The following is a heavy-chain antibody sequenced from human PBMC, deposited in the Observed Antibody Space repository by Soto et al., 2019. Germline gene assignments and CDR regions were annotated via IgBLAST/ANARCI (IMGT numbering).Heavy chain of an antibody. V-gene: IGHV3-74*01. D-gene: IGHD3-10*01. CDR1: GFTFSTYW. CDR2: INSDGSTS. CDR3: VSDRVWYGSRLWDD. Sequence: EVQLVESGGGLVQPGGSLRLSCAVSGFTFSTYWMHWVRQAPGKGLVWVSRINSDGSTSTYADSVKGRFTISRDNAKKQWYLAISSRRGEDTAVSYCVSDRVWYGSRLWDDWGQGTTVPVSS. J-gene: IGHJ6*02.